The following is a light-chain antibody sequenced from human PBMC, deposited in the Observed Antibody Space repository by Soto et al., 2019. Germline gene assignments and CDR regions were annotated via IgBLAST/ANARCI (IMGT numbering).Light chain of an antibody. Sequence: EIVLTQSPATLSLSPGERATLSCRASQSVSSYLAWYQQKPGQVPRLLIYDASNRATGIPARFSGSGSGTDFTLTISSLEPEDFAVYYCQKYNSAPFTFGPGTKVDIK. J-gene: IGKJ3*01. CDR2: DAS. CDR1: QSVSSY. CDR3: QKYNSAPFT. V-gene: IGKV3-11*01.